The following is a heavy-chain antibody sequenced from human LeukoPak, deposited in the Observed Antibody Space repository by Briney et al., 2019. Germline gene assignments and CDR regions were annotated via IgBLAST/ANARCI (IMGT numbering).Heavy chain of an antibody. CDR3: ARDRGGTMIENWFDP. J-gene: IGHJ5*02. V-gene: IGHV1-46*01. CDR2: INPSGGST. D-gene: IGHD3-22*01. Sequence: ASVKVSCKASGYTFTSYYMHWVRQAPGQGLEWMGIINPSGGSTSYAQKFQGRVTTTRDMSTSTVYVELSSLRSEDTAVYYCARDRGGTMIENWFDPWGQGTLVTVSS. CDR1: GYTFTSYY.